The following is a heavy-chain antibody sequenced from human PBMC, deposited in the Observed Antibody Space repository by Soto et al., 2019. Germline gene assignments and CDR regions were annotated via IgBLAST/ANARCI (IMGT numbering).Heavy chain of an antibody. Sequence: GGSLRLSCAASGFTFSDSAMHWVRQASGKGLEWVGRIRNKGNNYATAYTASVKGRFTISRDDSKNTVYLQMNSLKIDDTAVYYCAMIVVDPRRETGYYFDYWGQGTLVTVSS. D-gene: IGHD3-22*01. CDR1: GFTFSDSA. CDR3: AMIVVDPRRETGYYFDY. V-gene: IGHV3-73*01. J-gene: IGHJ4*02. CDR2: IRNKGNNYAT.